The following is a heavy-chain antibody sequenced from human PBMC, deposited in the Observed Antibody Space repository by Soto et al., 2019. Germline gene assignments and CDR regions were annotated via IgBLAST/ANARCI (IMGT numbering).Heavy chain of an antibody. CDR2: TIPIFGTA. J-gene: IGHJ6*02. V-gene: IGHV1-69*01. Sequence: QVQLVQSGAEVKKPGSSGKVSCKASGGTFSTYAFSWVRQAPGQGLDWMGGTIPIFGTANYAQKSQGRVTITADESTSTAYMELSSLRSEDTAVYYCARDLVLGSQLLRRVGGMDVWGQGTTVTVSS. D-gene: IGHD2-2*01. CDR1: GGTFSTYA. CDR3: ARDLVLGSQLLRRVGGMDV.